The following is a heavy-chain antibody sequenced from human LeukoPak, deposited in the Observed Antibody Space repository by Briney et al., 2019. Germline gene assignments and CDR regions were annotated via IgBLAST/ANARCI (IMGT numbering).Heavy chain of an antibody. J-gene: IGHJ4*02. D-gene: IGHD3-9*01. CDR1: GGSISSYY. V-gene: IGHV4-59*01. CDR2: IYYSGST. CDR3: ARVGRTDDILTGYYDY. Sequence: SETLSLTCTVSGGSISSYYWSWIRQPPGKGLEWIGDIYYSGSTNYNPSLKSRVTISVDTSKNQFSLKLSSVTAADTAVYYCARVGRTDDILTGYYDYWGQGTLVTVSS.